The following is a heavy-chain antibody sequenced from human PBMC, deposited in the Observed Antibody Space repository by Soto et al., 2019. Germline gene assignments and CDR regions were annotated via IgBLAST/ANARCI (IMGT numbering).Heavy chain of an antibody. V-gene: IGHV3-23*01. D-gene: IGHD3-10*01. CDR2: ISGSGGST. CDR1: GFTFSSYA. CDR3: AKGGGEASRAFDI. Sequence: GGSLRLSCAASGFTFSSYAMSWVRQAPGKGLEWVSAISGSGGSTYYADSGKGRFTISRDNSKNTLYLQMNSLRAEDTAVYYCAKGGGEASRAFDIWGQGTMVTVSS. J-gene: IGHJ3*02.